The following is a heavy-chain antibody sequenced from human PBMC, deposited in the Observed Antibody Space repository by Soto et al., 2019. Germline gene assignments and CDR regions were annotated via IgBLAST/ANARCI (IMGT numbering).Heavy chain of an antibody. V-gene: IGHV3-30-3*01. D-gene: IGHD5-18*01. Sequence: SLRLSWAASGFTFSSYAMHGVRQAPGKGLEWVAVISYDGSNKYYADSVKGRFTISRDNSKNTLYLQMNSLRAEDTAVYYCARALLAMVTGAIGYYYRKDVWGQGTTVTVSS. CDR1: GFTFSSYA. CDR3: ARALLAMVTGAIGYYYRKDV. J-gene: IGHJ6*02. CDR2: ISYDGSNK.